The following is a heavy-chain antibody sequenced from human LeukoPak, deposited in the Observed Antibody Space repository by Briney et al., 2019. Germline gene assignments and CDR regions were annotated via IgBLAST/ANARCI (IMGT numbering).Heavy chain of an antibody. CDR1: GASVSSGDYY. J-gene: IGHJ5*02. CDR3: ARDHIEAGSWTSGVCYTGGFDP. Sequence: SETLSLTCTVSGASVSSGDYYWSWVRQHPGKGLEWIGYIHYSGPTYSNPSLQSRVTLSVDASNNLLSLRLSSVTSADTAVYYCARDHIEAGSWTSGVCYTGGFDPWGQGTLVTVSS. V-gene: IGHV4-31*03. CDR2: IHYSGPT. D-gene: IGHD2-8*01.